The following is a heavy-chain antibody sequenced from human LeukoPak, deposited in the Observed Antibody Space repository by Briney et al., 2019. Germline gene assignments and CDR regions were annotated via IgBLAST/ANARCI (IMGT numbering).Heavy chain of an antibody. CDR3: ARAFRGYCSGGSCYSHPARDWFDP. CDR2: TYYRSKWYN. D-gene: IGHD2-15*01. Sequence: SQTLSLTCAISGDSVSSNSAAWNWIRQSPSRGLEWLGRTYYRSKWYNDYAVSVKSRITINPDTSKNQFSLQLNSVTPEDTAVYYCARAFRGYCSGGSCYSHPARDWFDPWGQGTLVTVSS. CDR1: GDSVSSNSAA. J-gene: IGHJ5*02. V-gene: IGHV6-1*01.